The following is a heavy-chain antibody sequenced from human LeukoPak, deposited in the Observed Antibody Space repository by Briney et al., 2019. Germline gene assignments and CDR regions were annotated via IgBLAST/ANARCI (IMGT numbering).Heavy chain of an antibody. J-gene: IGHJ4*02. Sequence: GGSLRLSCATSGFTFSSYGMNWVRQAPGKGLEWVAFIRYDGRDTYYADSVKGRFTISRDNSKNTLYLQMNSLRAEDTAVYYCAKDASGYSYEDLDYWGQGTLVTVSS. V-gene: IGHV3-30*02. D-gene: IGHD5-18*01. CDR3: AKDASGYSYEDLDY. CDR1: GFTFSSYG. CDR2: IRYDGRDT.